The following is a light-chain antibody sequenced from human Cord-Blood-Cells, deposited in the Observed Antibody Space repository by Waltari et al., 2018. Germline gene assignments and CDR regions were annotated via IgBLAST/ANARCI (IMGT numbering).Light chain of an antibody. Sequence: QSALTQPASVSGSPGQSITISCTGTRSDVGGYNHVPWYQQHPGKAPKLMIYDVSNRPSGVSNRFSGSKSGNTASLTISGLQAEDEADYYCSSYTSSSTLEVFGGGTKLTVL. CDR1: RSDVGGYNH. V-gene: IGLV2-14*03. J-gene: IGLJ3*02. CDR2: DVS. CDR3: SSYTSSSTLEV.